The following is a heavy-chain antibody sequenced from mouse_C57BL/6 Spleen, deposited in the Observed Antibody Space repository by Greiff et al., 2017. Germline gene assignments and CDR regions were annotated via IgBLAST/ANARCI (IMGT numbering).Heavy chain of an antibody. J-gene: IGHJ1*03. V-gene: IGHV1-39*01. Sequence: EVQLQQSGPELVKPGASVKISCKASGYSFTDYTMNWVKQSNGKSLEWIGEINPNYGTTSYNQKFKGKATLTVVQSSNTAYMQLNGLTSEESAVYYCARRLLSWCFDVWGTGTTINVSS. D-gene: IGHD2-12*01. CDR2: INPNYGTT. CDR3: ARRLLSWCFDV. CDR1: GYSFTDYT.